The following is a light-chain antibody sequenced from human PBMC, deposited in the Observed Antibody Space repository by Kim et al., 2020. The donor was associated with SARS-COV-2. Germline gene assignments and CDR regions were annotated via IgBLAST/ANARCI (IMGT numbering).Light chain of an antibody. CDR2: GNS. V-gene: IGLV1-40*01. CDR1: SSDIVSGYD. CDR3: QSYDSSLSGWV. J-gene: IGLJ3*02. Sequence: QRGTISCTGSSSDIVSGYDVRWYQRLPGTAPKPLIYGNSNRPSGVPDRVSGSKSGTSASLAITGLQAEDEADYYCQSYDSSLSGWVFGGGTQLTVL.